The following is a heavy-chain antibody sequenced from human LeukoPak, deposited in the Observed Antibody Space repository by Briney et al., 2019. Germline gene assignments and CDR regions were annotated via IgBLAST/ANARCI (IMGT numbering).Heavy chain of an antibody. CDR1: GFTFSSYA. D-gene: IGHD3-16*02. Sequence: GGSLRLSCAASGFTFSSYAMSWVRQAPGKGLEWVSGISGGGGSTYYADSVKGRFTISRDSSRNTLYLQMNSLRGEDTAVYYCAKGIGGVIVKSLLHSAFDIWGQGTMVTVSS. J-gene: IGHJ3*02. CDR2: ISGGGGST. CDR3: AKGIGGVIVKSLLHSAFDI. V-gene: IGHV3-23*01.